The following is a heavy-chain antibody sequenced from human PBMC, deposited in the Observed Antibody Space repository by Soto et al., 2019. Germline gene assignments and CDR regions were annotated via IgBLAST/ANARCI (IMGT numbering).Heavy chain of an antibody. Sequence: QLQLQESGPGLVKPSETLSLTCTVSGGSISSSSYYWGWIRQPPGKGLEWIGSIYYSGSTYYNPSLKRRVPISVNTSATPFSLKLSSVTAADTAVYYCARHTPAISISDHWGQGTLVTVSS. CDR1: GGSISSSSYY. D-gene: IGHD2-15*01. CDR2: IYYSGST. J-gene: IGHJ4*02. V-gene: IGHV4-39*01. CDR3: ARHTPAISISDH.